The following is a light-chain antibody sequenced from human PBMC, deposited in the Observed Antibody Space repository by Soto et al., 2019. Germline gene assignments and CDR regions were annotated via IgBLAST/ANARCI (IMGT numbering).Light chain of an antibody. CDR1: QSVSSNY. CDR2: GAS. Sequence: EIVLTQFPGNLSLSPGERATLSCRASQSVSSNYLAWYQQRPGQPPNLLIFGASNRAPGIPDRFSGSGSGTDFTLTISRLEPEDFAVYYCQQYGSSIKTFGQGTKVDSK. V-gene: IGKV3-20*01. J-gene: IGKJ1*01. CDR3: QQYGSSIKT.